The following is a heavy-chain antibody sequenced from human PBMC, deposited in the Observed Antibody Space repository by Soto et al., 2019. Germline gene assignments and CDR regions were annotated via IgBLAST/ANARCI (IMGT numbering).Heavy chain of an antibody. D-gene: IGHD6-13*01. Sequence: QITLKESGPTLVKPTQTLTLTCTFSGFSLSTSGVGVGWIRQPPGKALEWLALIYWDDDKRYSPSLKSRLTITNDTSKNQVVRTMSNMDPVDTAIYYCAHSLTSSSWGYYYYGMDVWGQGTTVTVSS. CDR2: IYWDDDK. CDR1: GFSLSTSGVG. V-gene: IGHV2-5*02. CDR3: AHSLTSSSWGYYYYGMDV. J-gene: IGHJ6*02.